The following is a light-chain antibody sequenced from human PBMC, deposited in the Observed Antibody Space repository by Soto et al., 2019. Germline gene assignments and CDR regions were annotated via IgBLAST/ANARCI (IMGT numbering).Light chain of an antibody. CDR2: AAS. Sequence: DIQMTQSPSSLSASVGDRVTITCRASQSISSYLNWYQQKPGKAPKLLIYAASSLQSGVPSRFSVSGSGQDLTLTISSLQPEDFATYNCQQSYSTPPPFGPGTRVDI. CDR1: QSISSY. V-gene: IGKV1-39*01. CDR3: QQSYSTPPP. J-gene: IGKJ3*01.